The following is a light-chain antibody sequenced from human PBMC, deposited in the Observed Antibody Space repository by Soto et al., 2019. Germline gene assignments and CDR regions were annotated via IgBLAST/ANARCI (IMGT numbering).Light chain of an antibody. J-gene: IGKJ1*01. CDR1: QSVSSSY. CDR3: QQYGSSPRT. V-gene: IGKV3-20*01. CDR2: GAS. Sequence: EIVLTQSTGTLSLSPGEKATLSCRASQSVSSSYLAWYRQKPGQAPRLLIYGASSRATGIPDRFSGSGSGTDFTLTISRLEPEDFAVYYCQQYGSSPRTFGQGTKVDIK.